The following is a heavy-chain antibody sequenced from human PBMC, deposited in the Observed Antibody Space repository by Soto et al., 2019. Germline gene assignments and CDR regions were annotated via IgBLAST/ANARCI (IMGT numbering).Heavy chain of an antibody. D-gene: IGHD2-2*01. CDR3: ERSSPYIVVRKPTGNQDYYGMDV. J-gene: IGHJ6*02. V-gene: IGHV1-69*01. CDR2: IIPVFGTT. CDR1: GGTFSNYT. Sequence: QVQLVQSGAEVKKPGSSVKVFCKASGGTFSNYTISWVRQAPGQGLEWMGGIIPVFGTTDYEQKFQGRVTITADGSTSTAYMKLSSLRSADTAVYYCERSSPYIVVRKPTGNQDYYGMDVWGQGTTVTVSS.